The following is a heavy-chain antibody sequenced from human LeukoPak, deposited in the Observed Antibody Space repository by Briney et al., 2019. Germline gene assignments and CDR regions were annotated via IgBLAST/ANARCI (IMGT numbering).Heavy chain of an antibody. D-gene: IGHD4-17*01. V-gene: IGHV3-7*01. CDR1: GFSFSIYA. CDR3: AREGYDYGDHFDY. J-gene: IGHJ4*02. CDR2: IKQDGSEK. Sequence: GGSLRLSCAASGFSFSIYAMTWVRQAPGKGLEWVANIKQDGSEKYYVDSVKGRFTISRDNAKNSLYLQMNSLRAEDTAVYYCAREGYDYGDHFDYWGQGTLVTVSS.